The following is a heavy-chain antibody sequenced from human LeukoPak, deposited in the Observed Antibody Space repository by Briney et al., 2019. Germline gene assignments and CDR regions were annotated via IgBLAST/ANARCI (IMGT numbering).Heavy chain of an antibody. V-gene: IGHV3-7*01. Sequence: GGSLRLSCAASGFSFSSFWMTWVRQAPGKGLEWVANIKEDGSRNHCVDSVKGRFTISRDNAKNSLFLQMSSLRVEDTAVYYCARGAEVGTIFINYGMDVWGQGTTVTVSS. D-gene: IGHD5-12*01. CDR3: ARGAEVGTIFINYGMDV. J-gene: IGHJ6*02. CDR1: GFSFSSFW. CDR2: IKEDGSRN.